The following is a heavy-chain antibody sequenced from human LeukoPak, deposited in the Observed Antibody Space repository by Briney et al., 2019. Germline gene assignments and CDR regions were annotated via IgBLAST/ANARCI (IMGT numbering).Heavy chain of an antibody. CDR1: GFTFSSYA. J-gene: IGHJ4*02. D-gene: IGHD3-10*01. V-gene: IGHV3-30-3*01. CDR2: ISYDGSNK. Sequence: GRYLRLSCAASGFTFSSYAMHWVRQAPGKGLEWVAVISYDGSNKYYADSVKGRFTISRDNSKNTLYLQMNSLRAEDTAVYYCARGPSEDYYYGSGSYYSSDYWGQGTLVTVSS. CDR3: ARGPSEDYYYGSGSYYSSDY.